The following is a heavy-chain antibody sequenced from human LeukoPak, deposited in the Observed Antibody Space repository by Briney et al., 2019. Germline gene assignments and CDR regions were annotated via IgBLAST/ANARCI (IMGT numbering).Heavy chain of an antibody. CDR2: ISGSGGST. Sequence: QPGGSLRLSCAASGFTFSSYAMSWVRQAPGKGLEWVSAISGSGGSTYYADSVKGRFTISRDSSKNTPYLQMNSLRAEDTAVYYCAKGLTYLDALDIWGQGTMVTVSS. V-gene: IGHV3-23*01. J-gene: IGHJ3*02. CDR3: AKGLTYLDALDI. CDR1: GFTFSSYA. D-gene: IGHD3-10*01.